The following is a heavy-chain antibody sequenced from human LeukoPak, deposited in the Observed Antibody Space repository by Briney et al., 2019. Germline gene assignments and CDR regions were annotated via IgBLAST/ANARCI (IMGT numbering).Heavy chain of an antibody. D-gene: IGHD2/OR15-2a*01. Sequence: GGSLRLSCAASGFTFSSYGMHWVRQAPGKGLEWVAVIWYDGSNKYYADSVKGRFTISRDNAKNSLYLQMNSLRAEDTAVYYCARDSGGLSDYWGQGTLVTVSS. CDR2: IWYDGSNK. V-gene: IGHV3-33*01. CDR3: ARDSGGLSDY. CDR1: GFTFSSYG. J-gene: IGHJ4*02.